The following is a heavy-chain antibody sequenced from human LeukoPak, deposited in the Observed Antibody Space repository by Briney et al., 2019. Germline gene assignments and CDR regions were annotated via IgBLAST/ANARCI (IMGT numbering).Heavy chain of an antibody. Sequence: ASVKVSCKASGYTFTSYDINWVRQATGQGLEWMGWMNPNSGNTGYAQKFQGRVTMTRNTSISTAYMELSSLRSEDTAVYYCARGRRVINRWFPHRVDAFDIWGQGTMVTVSS. V-gene: IGHV1-8*01. J-gene: IGHJ3*02. CDR2: MNPNSGNT. CDR1: GYTFTSYD. D-gene: IGHD4-23*01. CDR3: ARGRRVINRWFPHRVDAFDI.